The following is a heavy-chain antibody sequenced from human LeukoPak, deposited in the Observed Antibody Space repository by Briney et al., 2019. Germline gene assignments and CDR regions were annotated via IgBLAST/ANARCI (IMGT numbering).Heavy chain of an antibody. CDR1: GGSFSGYY. Sequence: SETLSLTCAVYGGSFSGYYWSRIRQPPGKGLEWIGEINHSGSTNYNPSLKSRVTISVDTSKNQFSLKLSSVTAADTAVYYCARGCVWSGYYDLRRFDPWGQGTLVTVSS. CDR2: INHSGST. V-gene: IGHV4-34*01. CDR3: ARGCVWSGYYDLRRFDP. D-gene: IGHD3-3*01. J-gene: IGHJ5*02.